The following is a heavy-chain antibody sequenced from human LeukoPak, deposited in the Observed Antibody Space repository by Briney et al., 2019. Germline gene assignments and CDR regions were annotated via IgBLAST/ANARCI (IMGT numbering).Heavy chain of an antibody. V-gene: IGHV4-39*07. CDR2: INHSGST. Sequence: PSETLSLTCTVSGGSISSSGYYWSWIRQPPGKGLEWIGEINHSGSTNYNPSLKSRVTISVDTSKNQFSLKLSSVTAADTAVYYCAKTYYDFWSGPPHKGWFDPWGQGTLVTVSS. CDR3: AKTYYDFWSGPPHKGWFDP. CDR1: GGSISSSGYY. J-gene: IGHJ5*02. D-gene: IGHD3-3*01.